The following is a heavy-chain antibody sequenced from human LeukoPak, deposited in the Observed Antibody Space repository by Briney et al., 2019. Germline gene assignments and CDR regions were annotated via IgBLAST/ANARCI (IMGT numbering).Heavy chain of an antibody. V-gene: IGHV4-34*01. CDR2: INHSGST. CDR3: ARGFNYYDSSGQEEALDY. J-gene: IGHJ4*02. D-gene: IGHD3-22*01. CDR1: GGSFSGYY. Sequence: SETLSLTCAVYGGSFSGYYWSWIRQPPGKGLEWIGEINHSGSTNYNPSLKSRVTISVDTSKNQFSLKLSSVTAADTAVYYCARGFNYYDSSGQEEALDYWGQGTLVTVSS.